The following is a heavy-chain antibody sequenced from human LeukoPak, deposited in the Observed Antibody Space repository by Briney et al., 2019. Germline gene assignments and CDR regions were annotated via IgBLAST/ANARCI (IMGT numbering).Heavy chain of an antibody. Sequence: SETLSLTCAVYGGSFSGYYWSWIRQPPGKGLEWIGEINHSGSTNYNPSLKSRVTISVDTSKNQFSLKLSSVTAADTAVYYCARGSVSRQFPLDYWGQGTLVTVSS. J-gene: IGHJ4*02. D-gene: IGHD5/OR15-5a*01. CDR2: INHSGST. V-gene: IGHV4-34*01. CDR1: GGSFSGYY. CDR3: ARGSVSRQFPLDY.